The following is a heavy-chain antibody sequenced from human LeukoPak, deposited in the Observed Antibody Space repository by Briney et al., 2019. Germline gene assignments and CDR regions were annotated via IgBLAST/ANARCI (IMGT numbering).Heavy chain of an antibody. CDR3: ARVSYQLSAFDI. CDR2: ISAYNGNT. J-gene: IGHJ3*02. Sequence: ASVKVSCKASGYTFTSYGISWVRQAPGQGLEWMGWISAYNGNTNYAQKLQGRVTMTTDTSTSTAYMELRSPRSDDTAVYYCARVSYQLSAFDIWGQGTMVTVSS. D-gene: IGHD2-2*01. V-gene: IGHV1-18*01. CDR1: GYTFTSYG.